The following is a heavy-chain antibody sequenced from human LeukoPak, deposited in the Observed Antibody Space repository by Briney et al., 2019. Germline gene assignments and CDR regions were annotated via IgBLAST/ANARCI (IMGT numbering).Heavy chain of an antibody. Sequence: PGGSLRLSCAASGFTFSDYYMSWIRQAPGKGLEWVSYISSSGSTIYYADSVKGRFTISRDNAKNSLYLQMNSLRAEDTAVYYCARALWSRPTYRFDPWGQGTLVTVSS. D-gene: IGHD3-10*01. CDR2: ISSSGSTI. J-gene: IGHJ5*02. CDR1: GFTFSDYY. V-gene: IGHV3-11*04. CDR3: ARALWSRPTYRFDP.